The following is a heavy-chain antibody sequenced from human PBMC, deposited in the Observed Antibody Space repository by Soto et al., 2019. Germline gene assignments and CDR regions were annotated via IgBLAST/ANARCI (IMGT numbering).Heavy chain of an antibody. J-gene: IGHJ4*02. CDR2: ISYEGGNR. V-gene: IGHV3-30-3*01. D-gene: IGHD3-22*01. Sequence: QVQLVESGGGVVQPGGSLRLSCAASGFSFNLYAMHWVRQAPGKGLEWVAVISYEGGNRFYADSVKGRFTISRDNSRNALYLHMGKLRAEVTAFYYRSRSLYYYDTEEYLDYWGQGTLVTVSS. CDR1: GFSFNLYA. CDR3: SRSLYYYDTEEYLDY.